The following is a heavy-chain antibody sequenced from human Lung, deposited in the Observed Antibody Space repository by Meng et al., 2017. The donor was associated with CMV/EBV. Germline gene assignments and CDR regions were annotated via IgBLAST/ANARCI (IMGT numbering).Heavy chain of an antibody. J-gene: IGHJ4*02. CDR1: GFTFSSYA. V-gene: IGHV3-30*04. CDR3: ARRNFHCTNGVCYLDY. CDR2: ISYDGSDK. Sequence: GESXKISCAASGFTFSSYAMHWVRQAPGKGLEWLAVISYDGSDKYYTDSVKGRFTISRDSSKNTLLLQMNSLRAEDTAVYYCARRNFHCTNGVCYLDYWGQGTLVTVSS. D-gene: IGHD2-8*01.